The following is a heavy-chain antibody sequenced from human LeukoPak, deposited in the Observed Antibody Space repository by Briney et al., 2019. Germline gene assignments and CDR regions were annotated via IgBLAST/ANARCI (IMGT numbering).Heavy chain of an antibody. D-gene: IGHD3-22*01. CDR3: ARSIYPTYYYDSSGYPYYFDY. J-gene: IGHJ4*02. Sequence: SETLSLTCTVSGGSISSSSYYWGWIRQPPGKGLEWIGSIYYSGSTYYNPSLKSRVTISVDTSKNQFSLKLSSVTAADTAVYYCARSIYPTYYYDSSGYPYYFDYWGQGTLVTVSS. V-gene: IGHV4-39*01. CDR2: IYYSGST. CDR1: GGSISSSSYY.